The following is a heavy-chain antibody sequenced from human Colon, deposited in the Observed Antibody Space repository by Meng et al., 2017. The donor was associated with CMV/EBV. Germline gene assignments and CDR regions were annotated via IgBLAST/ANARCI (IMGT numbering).Heavy chain of an antibody. J-gene: IGHJ3*02. Sequence: SETLSLTCAVSGGSIRNSNYYWGWIRQPPGKGLEWIGNIYYTGSTSNNPSLKSRVAISVDKSKNQFYLKLSSVTAADTAVYYCASGGVSDYDVSSYFDEYGFDMLGQGTKVTVSS. V-gene: IGHV4-39*07. CDR2: IYYTGST. CDR3: ASGGVSDYDVSSYFDEYGFDM. D-gene: IGHD3-22*01. CDR1: GGSIRNSNYY.